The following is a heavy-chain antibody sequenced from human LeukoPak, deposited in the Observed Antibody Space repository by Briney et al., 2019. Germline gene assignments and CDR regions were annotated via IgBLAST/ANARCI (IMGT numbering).Heavy chain of an antibody. D-gene: IGHD6-13*01. CDR3: ARDPGGYSSSRYSSWFDP. Sequence: SGTLSLTCTVSGGSISSSSYYWGWIRQPPGKGLEWIGSIYYSGSTYYNPSLKSRVTISVDTSKNQFSLKLSSVTAADTAVYYCARDPGGYSSSRYSSWFDPWGQGTLVTVSS. J-gene: IGHJ5*02. V-gene: IGHV4-39*07. CDR1: GGSISSSSYY. CDR2: IYYSGST.